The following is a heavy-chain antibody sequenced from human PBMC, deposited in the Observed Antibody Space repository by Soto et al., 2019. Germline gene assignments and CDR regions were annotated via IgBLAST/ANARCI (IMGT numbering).Heavy chain of an antibody. Sequence: EVQLLESGGGLVQPGGSLRLSCAASGFIFSNYAMSWVRQGPRKGLEWVSVIGGEAVSTNCADSVKGRCNVSRDNSKNTVYLQLDSLRDDDTAVYYCAKDSTSYNGIYDPFDIWGQGTMVTVSS. CDR3: AKDSTSYNGIYDPFDI. CDR1: GFIFSNYA. CDR2: IGGEAVST. J-gene: IGHJ3*02. D-gene: IGHD1-1*01. V-gene: IGHV3-23*01.